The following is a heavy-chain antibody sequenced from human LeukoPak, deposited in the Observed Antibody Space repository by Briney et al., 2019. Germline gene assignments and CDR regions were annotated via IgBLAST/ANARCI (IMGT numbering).Heavy chain of an antibody. J-gene: IGHJ3*02. CDR3: ARDQGYYDSSGYYYVSGTAFDI. D-gene: IGHD3-22*01. Sequence: GGSLRLSCAASGFTFSSYSMNWVRQAPGKGLEWVSSISSSSRYIYYADSVKGRFTISRDNAKNSLYLQMNSLRAEDTAVYYCARDQGYYDSSGYYYVSGTAFDIWGQGTMVTVSS. CDR2: ISSSSRYI. CDR1: GFTFSSYS. V-gene: IGHV3-21*01.